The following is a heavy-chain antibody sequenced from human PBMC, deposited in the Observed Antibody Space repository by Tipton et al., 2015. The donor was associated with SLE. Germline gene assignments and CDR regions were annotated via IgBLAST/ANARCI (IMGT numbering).Heavy chain of an antibody. Sequence: TLSLTCTVSGGSISSGGYYWSWIRQHPGKGLEWIGYISDGGDTNYNPSLKSRVTISVDPAKNQFSLKLTSVTAADTAMYYCARGMVTWRGAILGVDVWGQGTTVTVSS. CDR2: ISDGGDT. V-gene: IGHV4-61*08. D-gene: IGHD2-21*02. J-gene: IGHJ6*02. CDR3: ARGMVTWRGAILGVDV. CDR1: GGSISSGGYY.